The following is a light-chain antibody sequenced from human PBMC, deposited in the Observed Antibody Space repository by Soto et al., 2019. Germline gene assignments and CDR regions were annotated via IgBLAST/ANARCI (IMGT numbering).Light chain of an antibody. CDR3: MQGTHWPIT. CDR2: KVS. V-gene: IGKV2-30*01. CDR1: QSLVYRDGNTY. Sequence: EVVVTQSPLSLPVTLGQAASISCRSSQSLVYRDGNTYFSWFQQRPGRSPRRLIYKVSNRDSGVPARFSGSGSGTDFALKISRVEAEDVGVYYCMQGTHWPITFGQGTRLEIK. J-gene: IGKJ5*01.